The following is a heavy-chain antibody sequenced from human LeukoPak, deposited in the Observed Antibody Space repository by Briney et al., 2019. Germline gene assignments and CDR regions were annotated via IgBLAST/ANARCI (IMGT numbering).Heavy chain of an antibody. J-gene: IGHJ4*02. Sequence: GASVKVSCKASGYTFTGYYMHWVRQAPGQGLEWMGWINPNSGGTNYAQKFQGRVTMTRDTSISTAYMELSRLRSDDTAVYYCARLYTHYYDSSGYRDYFDYWGQGTLVTVSS. CDR2: INPNSGGT. CDR1: GYTFTGYY. D-gene: IGHD3-22*01. CDR3: ARLYTHYYDSSGYRDYFDY. V-gene: IGHV1-2*02.